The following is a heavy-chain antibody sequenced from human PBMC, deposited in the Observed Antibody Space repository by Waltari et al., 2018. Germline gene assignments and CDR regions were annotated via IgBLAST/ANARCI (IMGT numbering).Heavy chain of an antibody. CDR1: GCPISSGDSF. V-gene: IGHV4-30-4*08. CDR2: ISYSGST. J-gene: IGHJ4*02. CDR3: ARHRTGTAAVDY. Sequence: QVQLQESGPGLVKPSQTLSLTCTVSGCPISSGDSFWSWIRQPPGKGLEWVGYISYSGSTYYNPSLKSRVIMSLDTSKNQFSLMLSSVTAADTAVYYCARHRTGTAAVDYWGQGTLVTVSS. D-gene: IGHD1-1*01.